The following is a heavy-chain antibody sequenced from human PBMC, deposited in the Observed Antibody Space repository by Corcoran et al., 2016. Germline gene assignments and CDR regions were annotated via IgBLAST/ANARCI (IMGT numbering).Heavy chain of an antibody. CDR1: GFTFGTYG. D-gene: IGHD3-10*01. Sequence: QVQLVESGGGVVQPGRSLRLSCAASGFTFGTYGMHWVRQAQGKGLEWVALISYDGTNEYYADSVKGRFTISRDNSKNTLYLQMNSLRAEDTAVYYCAKPYGSGTYFLFYYFDYWGQGTLVTVSS. J-gene: IGHJ4*02. V-gene: IGHV3-30*18. CDR3: AKPYGSGTYFLFYYFDY. CDR2: ISYDGTNE.